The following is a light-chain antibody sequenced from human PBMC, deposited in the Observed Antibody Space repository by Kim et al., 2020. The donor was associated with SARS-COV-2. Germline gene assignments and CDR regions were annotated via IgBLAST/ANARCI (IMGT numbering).Light chain of an antibody. CDR2: GAS. Sequence: LSPGERATLSCRASQSANSNLAWYQQKPGQAPRLLIYGASTRATDIPARFSGSGYGTDFTLTISCLQSEDFAVYYCQQYDKWPLTFGGGTKVDIK. J-gene: IGKJ4*01. CDR1: QSANSN. CDR3: QQYDKWPLT. V-gene: IGKV3-15*01.